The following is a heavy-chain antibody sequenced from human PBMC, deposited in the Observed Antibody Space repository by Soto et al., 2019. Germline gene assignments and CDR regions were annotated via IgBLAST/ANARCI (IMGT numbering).Heavy chain of an antibody. CDR1: GYTFTSYA. V-gene: IGHV1-3*01. Sequence: QVQLVQSGAEVKKPGASVKVSCKASGYTFTSYAMHWVRQAPGQRLEWMGWINAGNGNTKYSQKFQGRVTITRDTPASTADMELSSLRSEDTAVYYCARDRGSSGSTSRWNYWGQGTLVTVSS. J-gene: IGHJ4*02. CDR3: ARDRGSSGSTSRWNY. D-gene: IGHD6-19*01. CDR2: INAGNGNT.